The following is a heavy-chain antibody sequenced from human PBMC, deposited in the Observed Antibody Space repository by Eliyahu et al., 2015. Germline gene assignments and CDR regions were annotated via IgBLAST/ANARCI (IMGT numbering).Heavy chain of an antibody. CDR1: XVSITSDKX. CDR3: ASRELSTGWSFDS. D-gene: IGHD6-19*01. CDR2: IHHTGSL. J-gene: IGHJ4*02. V-gene: IGHV4-4*02. Sequence: QVQLQESGPGLVKPSXXLSLTCAVXXVSITSDKXWSWVSXPPGRGLDWIGQIHHTGSLAYNASLNSRVTMSIDKSKNQFSLILTYVTAADTAVYYCASRELSTGWSFDSWGQGTLVTVSS.